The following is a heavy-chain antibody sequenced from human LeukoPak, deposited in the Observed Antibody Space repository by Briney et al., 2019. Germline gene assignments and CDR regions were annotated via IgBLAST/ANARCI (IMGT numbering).Heavy chain of an antibody. CDR3: ARGRSYYGSGRLSWFDP. CDR2: IYYSGST. CDR1: GGSISSYY. Sequence: PSETLSLTCTVSGGSISSYYWSWIRQPPGKGLEWIGYIYYSGSTNYNPSLKSRVTISVDTSKNQFSLKLSSVTAADTAVYYCARGRSYYGSGRLSWFDPWGQGTLVTVSS. D-gene: IGHD3-10*01. V-gene: IGHV4-59*12. J-gene: IGHJ5*02.